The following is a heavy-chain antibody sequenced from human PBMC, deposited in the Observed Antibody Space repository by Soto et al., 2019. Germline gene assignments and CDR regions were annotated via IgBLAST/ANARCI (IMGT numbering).Heavy chain of an antibody. CDR3: ATSYGSGYRAFDY. Sequence: QVQLVQSGAEVKRPGSSVKVSCKASGDTFSFYSINWVRQAPGLGLEWMGRVNPILSMSNDAQRFQGRVTMTADKSTSTAYMELSGLRSEDTAMYYCATSYGSGYRAFDYWGQVALVTVSS. J-gene: IGHJ4*02. CDR2: VNPILSMS. CDR1: GDTFSFYS. D-gene: IGHD3-10*01. V-gene: IGHV1-69*04.